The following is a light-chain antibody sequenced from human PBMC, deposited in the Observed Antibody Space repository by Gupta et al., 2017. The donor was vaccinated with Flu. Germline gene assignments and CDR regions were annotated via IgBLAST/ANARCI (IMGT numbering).Light chain of an antibody. CDR3: QQSKSEQPKNS. CDR1: QNIDTS. Sequence: SLSASVGDRVTITCRASQNIDTSLNWYRKKPGRAPQLLIYGASSLQTGVTSRCSGSGDGTDFTLSINTRQPEDFETYYCQQSKSEQPKNSFGRGTKVEV. V-gene: IGKV1-39*01. J-gene: IGKJ4*01. CDR2: GAS.